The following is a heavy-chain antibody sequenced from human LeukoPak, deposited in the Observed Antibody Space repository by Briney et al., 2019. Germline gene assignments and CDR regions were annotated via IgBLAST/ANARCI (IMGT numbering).Heavy chain of an antibody. Sequence: PGGSLRLSCAASGFTFDDYAMFWVRQAPGEGLEWVSGISWDSRNIWYAASGKGRLTVSKDNGKNSLYLQINSLRVADTALYYCARDNHGGLESGAFDIWGQGTMVTVSS. J-gene: IGHJ3*02. CDR2: ISWDSRNI. CDR3: ARDNHGGLESGAFDI. V-gene: IGHV3-9*01. CDR1: GFTFDDYA. D-gene: IGHD4-23*01.